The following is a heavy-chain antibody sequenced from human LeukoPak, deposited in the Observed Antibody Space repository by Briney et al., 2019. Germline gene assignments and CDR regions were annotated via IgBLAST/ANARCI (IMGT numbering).Heavy chain of an antibody. CDR3: ATGGGLATEIDY. Sequence: GRSLRLSCATSGFTFTGCAMHWVRQAPGKGLEWVAFVSYDGIIKYYADSLKGRFTISKDNSKNTLYLQMNSLRTEDTAMYYCATGGGLATEIDYWGQGTLVTVSS. CDR2: VSYDGIIK. CDR1: GFTFTGCA. J-gene: IGHJ4*02. D-gene: IGHD3-16*01. V-gene: IGHV3-30*04.